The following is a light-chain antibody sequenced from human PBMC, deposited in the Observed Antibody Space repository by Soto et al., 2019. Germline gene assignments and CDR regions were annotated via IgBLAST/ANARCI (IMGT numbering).Light chain of an antibody. CDR3: SSYTSSRALV. J-gene: IGLJ2*01. CDR1: SSDVGNYNY. Sequence: QSALTQPASVSGSPGQSITISCTGTSSDVGNYNYVSWYQQHPGKAPKLMIYEVGNRPSGVSNRFSGSKSGNTASLTISGLQAEDEAYYYCSSYTSSRALVFGGGTKLTVL. V-gene: IGLV2-14*01. CDR2: EVG.